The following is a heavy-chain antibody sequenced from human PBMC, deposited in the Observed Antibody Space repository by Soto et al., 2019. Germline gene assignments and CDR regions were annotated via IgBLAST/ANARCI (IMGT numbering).Heavy chain of an antibody. Sequence: GGSLRLSCAASGFTFDDYTMHWVRQAPGKGLEWVSLISWDGGSTYYADSVKGRFTISRDNSKNSLYLQMNSLRTEDTALYYCAKDIEAGGIRYYYYGMDVWGQGTTVTVSS. CDR3: AKDIEAGGIRYYYYGMDV. J-gene: IGHJ6*01. CDR2: ISWDGGST. CDR1: GFTFDDYT. D-gene: IGHD2-15*01. V-gene: IGHV3-43*01.